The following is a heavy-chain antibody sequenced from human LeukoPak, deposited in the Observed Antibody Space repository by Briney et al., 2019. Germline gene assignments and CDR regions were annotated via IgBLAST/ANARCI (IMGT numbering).Heavy chain of an antibody. CDR1: GGTFSSYA. CDR3: ARVADYDYVWGSQYYFDY. V-gene: IGHV1-69*04. D-gene: IGHD3-16*01. CDR2: IIPILGIA. J-gene: IGHJ4*02. Sequence: LVKVSCKASGGTFSSYAISWVRQAPGQGLEWMGRIIPILGIANYAQKFQGRVTITADKSTSTAYMELSSLRSEDTAVYYCARVADYDYVWGSQYYFDYWGQGTLVTVSS.